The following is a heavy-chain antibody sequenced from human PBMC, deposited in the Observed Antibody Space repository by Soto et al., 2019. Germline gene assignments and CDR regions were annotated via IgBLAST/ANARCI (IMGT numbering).Heavy chain of an antibody. J-gene: IGHJ6*02. CDR2: IYSGGST. D-gene: IGHD2-8*01. CDR3: ARDEITNGPRGYYYGMDV. Sequence: GGSLRLSCAASGFTVSSNYMSWVRQAPGKGLESVSVIYSGGSTYYADSVQGRFTISRDNSKNTLYLQMNSLRAEDTAVYYCARDEITNGPRGYYYGMDVWGQGTTVTVSS. V-gene: IGHV3-53*01. CDR1: GFTVSSNY.